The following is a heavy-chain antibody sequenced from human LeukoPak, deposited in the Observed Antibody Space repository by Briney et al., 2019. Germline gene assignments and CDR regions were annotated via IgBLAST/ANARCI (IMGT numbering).Heavy chain of an antibody. CDR3: ASGKTVY. D-gene: IGHD1-26*01. V-gene: IGHV3-74*01. Sequence: HSGGSLRLSCAASGFTFSSYWMHWVRQGPGKGLVWVSRINSDGSSTNYADSVKGRFTISRDNAKNMLYLQMNSLRVEDTGVYYCASGKTVYWGQGALVTVSS. J-gene: IGHJ4*02. CDR2: INSDGSST. CDR1: GFTFSSYW.